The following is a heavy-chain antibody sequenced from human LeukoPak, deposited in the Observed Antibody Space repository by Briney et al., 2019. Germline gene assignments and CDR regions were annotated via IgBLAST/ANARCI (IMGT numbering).Heavy chain of an antibody. Sequence: GASVKVSCKASGGTFSSYAISWVRQAPGQGLEWMGGIIPIFGTANYAQKFQGRVTITTDESTSTAYMELSSLRSEDTAVYYCARELGTNYDFWSGSTPWYFDYWGQGTLVTVSS. CDR3: ARELGTNYDFWSGSTPWYFDY. CDR2: IIPIFGTA. J-gene: IGHJ4*02. D-gene: IGHD3-3*01. CDR1: GGTFSSYA. V-gene: IGHV1-69*05.